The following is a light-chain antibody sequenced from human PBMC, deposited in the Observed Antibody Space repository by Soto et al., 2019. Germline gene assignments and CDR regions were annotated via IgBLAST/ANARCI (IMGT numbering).Light chain of an antibody. J-gene: IGKJ1*01. Sequence: DIHMTQSLSSLSASVGDRVIITCRASQSISSYFNWYQQKPGKAPKLLIYAASSLPSGVPSRFSGSGSGTDFTLTISSLQPEDFATYYCQQSYSTPRTFGERTKVDI. CDR1: QSISSY. V-gene: IGKV1-39*01. CDR3: QQSYSTPRT. CDR2: AAS.